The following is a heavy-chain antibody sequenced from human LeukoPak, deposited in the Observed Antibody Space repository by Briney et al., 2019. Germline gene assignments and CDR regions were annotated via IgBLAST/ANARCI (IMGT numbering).Heavy chain of an antibody. CDR1: GDSISSYY. V-gene: IGHV4-59*01. D-gene: IGHD3-22*01. CDR2: IHYNGNT. CDR3: ARRYYYDSSFDY. Sequence: SETLSLTCSVSGDSISSYYWTWIRQTPGKGLEWIAYIHYNGNTKSNPSLKSRVTISLDTSKNQFSLKLTSLTAADTAVYYCARRYYYDSSFDYWGQGTLVTVSS. J-gene: IGHJ4*02.